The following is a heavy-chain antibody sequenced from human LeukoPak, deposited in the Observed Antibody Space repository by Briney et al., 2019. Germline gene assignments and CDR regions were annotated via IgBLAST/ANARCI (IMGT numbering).Heavy chain of an antibody. CDR1: GGSINDYY. J-gene: IGHJ4*02. V-gene: IGHV4-59*08. CDR2: IYYSGST. D-gene: IGHD2-15*01. CDR3: ARVDSSDAGNFDY. Sequence: PSETLSLTCTVSGGSINDYYWSWIRQPPGKGLEWIAWIYYSGSTNHNPSLKSRVTISVDTSKNQFSLKLTSVTAADTAVYYCARVDSSDAGNFDYWGQGTLVTVSS.